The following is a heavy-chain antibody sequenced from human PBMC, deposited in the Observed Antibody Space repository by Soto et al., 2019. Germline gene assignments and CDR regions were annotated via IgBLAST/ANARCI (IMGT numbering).Heavy chain of an antibody. V-gene: IGHV3-11*03. Sequence: QVQLLESGGGLVKPGGSLRLSRAASKFTVSAYYMAWIRQAPGKGLDWISYISGDSSDRNYADSVKGRFTISRDNAKNSLYLQMNSLTVEDTAVYFCATGQQVRMADIWGQGTMVTVSS. CDR3: ATGQQVRMADI. J-gene: IGHJ3*02. CDR2: ISGDSSDR. CDR1: KFTVSAYY. D-gene: IGHD6-13*01.